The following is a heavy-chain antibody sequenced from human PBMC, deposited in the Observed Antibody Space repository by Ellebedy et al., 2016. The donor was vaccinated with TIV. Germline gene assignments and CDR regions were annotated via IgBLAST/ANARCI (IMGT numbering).Heavy chain of an antibody. D-gene: IGHD3-22*01. CDR1: GYTFTSYY. J-gene: IGHJ4*02. CDR3: ARDPDSSGSSYGFDY. Sequence: AASVKVSCKASGYTFTSYYMHWVRQAPGQGLEWMGIINPSGGSTSYAQKLQGRVTMTRDTSTSTVYMELSSLRSEDTAVYYCARDPDSSGSSYGFDYWGQGTLVTVSS. V-gene: IGHV1-46*04. CDR2: INPSGGST.